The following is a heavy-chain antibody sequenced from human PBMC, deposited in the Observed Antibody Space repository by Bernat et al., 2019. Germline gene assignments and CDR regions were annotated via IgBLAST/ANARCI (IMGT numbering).Heavy chain of an antibody. CDR1: GGSISSSSYY. V-gene: IGHV4-39*01. D-gene: IGHD5-24*01. CDR3: ARLIYRRWLQLMSWFDP. CDR2: IYYSVST. J-gene: IGHJ5*02. Sequence: QLQLQESGPGLVKPSETLSLTCTVSGGSISSSSYYWGWIRQPPGKGLEWIGSIYYSVSTYYNPSLKSRVTISVDTSKNQFSLKLSSVTAADTAVYYCARLIYRRWLQLMSWFDPWGQGTLVTVSS.